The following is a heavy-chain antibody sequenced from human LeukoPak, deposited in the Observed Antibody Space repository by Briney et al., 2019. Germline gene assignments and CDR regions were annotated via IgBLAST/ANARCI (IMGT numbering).Heavy chain of an antibody. CDR2: IYSGGST. V-gene: IGHV3-53*04. J-gene: IGHJ6*02. CDR3: ARDPMVRGGRYYYYYGMDV. D-gene: IGHD3-10*01. Sequence: GGSLRLSCAASGFTVSSNYMSWVRQAPGKGLEWVSVIYSGGSTYYADSVKGRFTISRHNSKNTLCLQMNSLRAEDTAVYYCARDPMVRGGRYYYYYGMDVWGQGTTVTVSS. CDR1: GFTVSSNY.